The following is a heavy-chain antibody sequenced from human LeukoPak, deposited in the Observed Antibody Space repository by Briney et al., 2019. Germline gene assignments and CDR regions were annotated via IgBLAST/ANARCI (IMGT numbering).Heavy chain of an antibody. CDR3: ARGFDNYYALPGGY. D-gene: IGHD3-10*01. CDR2: IYSDDTT. Sequence: GGSLRLSCAVSGFTVSGNYMSWIRQGPGKGLEWVSLIYSDDTTLYADSVKGRFTISRDNAKKSLYLQMNSLRAEDTAVYYCARGFDNYYALPGGYWGQGTLVTVSS. CDR1: GFTVSGNY. J-gene: IGHJ4*02. V-gene: IGHV3-53*01.